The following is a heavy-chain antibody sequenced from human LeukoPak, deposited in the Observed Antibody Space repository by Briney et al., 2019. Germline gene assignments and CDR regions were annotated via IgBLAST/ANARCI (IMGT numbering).Heavy chain of an antibody. V-gene: IGHV4-61*02. CDR3: ARAGYDFWSGYYDGFDY. J-gene: IGHJ4*02. D-gene: IGHD3-3*01. Sequence: PSETLSLTXTVSGGSLSSGSYYWSWIRQPAGKGLEWIGRIYTSGSTNYNPSLKSRVTISVDTSKNQFSLKLSSVTAAATAVYYCARAGYDFWSGYYDGFDYWGQGTLVTVSS. CDR2: IYTSGST. CDR1: GGSLSSGSYY.